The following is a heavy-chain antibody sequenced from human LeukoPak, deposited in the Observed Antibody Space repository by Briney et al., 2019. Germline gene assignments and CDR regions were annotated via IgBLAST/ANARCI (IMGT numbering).Heavy chain of an antibody. V-gene: IGHV4-59*01. J-gene: IGHJ4*02. CDR1: GGSISSYY. CDR3: ARDLDYYDSSVFGY. D-gene: IGHD3-22*01. Sequence: PSETLSLTCTASGGSISSYYWSWIRQPPGKGLEWIGYIYYSGSTNYNPSLKSRVTISVDTSKNQLSLKLSSVTAADTAVYYCARDLDYYDSSVFGYWGQGTLVTVSS. CDR2: IYYSGST.